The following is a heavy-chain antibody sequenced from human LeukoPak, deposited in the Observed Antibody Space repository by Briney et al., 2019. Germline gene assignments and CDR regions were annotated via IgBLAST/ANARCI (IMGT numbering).Heavy chain of an antibody. D-gene: IGHD2/OR15-2a*01. CDR1: GFTFSPYA. CDR2: ISFDGSNG. J-gene: IGHJ4*02. CDR3: AKPRDSTAEFHF. Sequence: RSGGSLRLSCAASGFTFSPYAMHWVRQAPGKGLEWVAVISFDGSNGYYADSVQGRVTISRDNSINTLYLQLNTLRPEDTAVYYCAKPRDSTAEFHFWGQGTLVTVSS. V-gene: IGHV3-30*18.